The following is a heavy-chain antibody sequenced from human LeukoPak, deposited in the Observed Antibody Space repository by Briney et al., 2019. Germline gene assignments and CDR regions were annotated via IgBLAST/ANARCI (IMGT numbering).Heavy chain of an antibody. Sequence: SETLSLTCTVSGGSISSGGYYWSWVRQPPGKGLEWIVYIYYSGSTNYNPSLKSRVTISVDTSKNQFSLKLSSVTAADTAVYYCARLATSYYDSSGYCDYWGQGTLVTVSS. V-gene: IGHV4-61*08. CDR1: GGSISSGGYY. CDR2: IYYSGST. D-gene: IGHD3-22*01. CDR3: ARLATSYYDSSGYCDY. J-gene: IGHJ4*02.